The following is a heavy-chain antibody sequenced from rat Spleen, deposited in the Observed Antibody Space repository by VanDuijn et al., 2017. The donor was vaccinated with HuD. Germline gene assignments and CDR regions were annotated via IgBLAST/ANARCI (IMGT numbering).Heavy chain of an antibody. V-gene: IGHV5-19*01. J-gene: IGHJ2*01. CDR2: ISPSGGST. Sequence: EVQLVESGGGLVQPGRSLKLSCAASGFTFSNYGMHWIRQAPTKGLEWVASISPSGGSTYYRGSVKGRFTISRDNAKSTLYLQMNSLRSEDTATYYCARHSSRLRRVAFYFDYWGQGVMVTVSS. D-gene: IGHD1-11*01. CDR1: GFTFSNYG. CDR3: ARHSSRLRRVAFYFDY.